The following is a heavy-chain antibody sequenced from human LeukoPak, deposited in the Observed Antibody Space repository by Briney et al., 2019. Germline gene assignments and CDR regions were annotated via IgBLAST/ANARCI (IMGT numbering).Heavy chain of an antibody. CDR1: GFTFSDYY. Sequence: GGSLRLSCAASGFTFSDYYMSWIRQAPGKGLEWVAVISYDGSNKYYADSVKGRFTISRDNSKNTLYLQMNSLRAEDTAVYYCASTLNYDFWSGYEDYWGQGTLVTVSS. J-gene: IGHJ4*02. CDR3: ASTLNYDFWSGYEDY. V-gene: IGHV3-30*03. CDR2: ISYDGSNK. D-gene: IGHD3-3*01.